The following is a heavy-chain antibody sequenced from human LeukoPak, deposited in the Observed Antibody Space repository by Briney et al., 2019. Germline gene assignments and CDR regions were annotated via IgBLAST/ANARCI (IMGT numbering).Heavy chain of an antibody. Sequence: PGGSLRLSCAASGFIFSNYWMSWVRQAPGKGLEWVANIREDGSEKYYVDSVKGQFTISRDNAKNSLFLQMDSLRAEDTAVYYCARDLAGHYYGSGSSFDYWGQGTLVTVS. V-gene: IGHV3-7*01. CDR3: ARDLAGHYYGSGSSFDY. CDR1: GFIFSNYW. D-gene: IGHD3-10*01. J-gene: IGHJ4*02. CDR2: IREDGSEK.